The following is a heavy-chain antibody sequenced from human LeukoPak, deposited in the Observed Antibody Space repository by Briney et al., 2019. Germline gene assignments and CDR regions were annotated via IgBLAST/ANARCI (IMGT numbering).Heavy chain of an antibody. CDR3: ARIVYSSSIDY. CDR2: IYYSGST. J-gene: IGHJ4*02. D-gene: IGHD6-6*01. CDR1: GGSISSSSYY. Sequence: SETLSLTCTVSGGSISSSSYYWGWIRQPPGKGLEWIGSIYYSGSTYYNPSLKSRVTISVDTSKNQFSLKLSSVTAADTAVYYCARIVYSSSIDYWGQGTLVIVSS. V-gene: IGHV4-39*07.